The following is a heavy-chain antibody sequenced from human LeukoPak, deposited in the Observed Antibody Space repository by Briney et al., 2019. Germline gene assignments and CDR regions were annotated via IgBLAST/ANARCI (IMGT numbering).Heavy chain of an antibody. CDR1: GGSISSYY. D-gene: IGHD3-3*01. V-gene: IGHV4-59*01. CDR2: IYYSGST. CDR3: ARGVLVYDLNWYFDL. Sequence: SETLSLTCTVSGGSISSYYWSWIRQPPGKGLEWIGYIYYSGSTNYNPSLNSRVTISVDTSKNQFSLKLSSVTAADTAVYCCARGVLVYDLNWYFDLWGRGTLVTVSS. J-gene: IGHJ2*01.